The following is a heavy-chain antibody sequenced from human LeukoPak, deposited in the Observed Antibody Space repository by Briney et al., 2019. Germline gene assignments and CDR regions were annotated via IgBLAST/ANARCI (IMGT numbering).Heavy chain of an antibody. D-gene: IGHD1-26*01. CDR2: IIPSSGAA. Sequence: SVKVSCKASRGTFSNFSISWGRQAPGQGLEWRGGIIPSSGAALSAQKFQARVAITEDESTSPAYMEMSSLRSEDTAVYYCARVATTSFFDSWGQGTLVTVSS. V-gene: IGHV1-69*13. J-gene: IGHJ4*02. CDR3: ARVATTSFFDS. CDR1: RGTFSNFS.